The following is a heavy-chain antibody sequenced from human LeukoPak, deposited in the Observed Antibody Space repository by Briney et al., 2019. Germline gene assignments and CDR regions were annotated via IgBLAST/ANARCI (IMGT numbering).Heavy chain of an antibody. D-gene: IGHD2-2*01. V-gene: IGHV3-21*01. Sequence: GGSLRLSCAASGFTFSSSRMKSVRQAPGKGLEWVSSISSSGSYIYYADSVKGRCTISRDNAKNSLYMQMNSLRAEDTAVYCYARSVSSTSWEFDYWGQGTLVTVSS. J-gene: IGHJ4*02. CDR2: ISSSGSYI. CDR1: GFTFSSSR. CDR3: ARSVSSTSWEFDY.